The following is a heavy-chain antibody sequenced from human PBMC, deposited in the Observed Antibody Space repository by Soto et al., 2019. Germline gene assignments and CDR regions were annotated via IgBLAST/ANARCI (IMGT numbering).Heavy chain of an antibody. CDR3: ANSRSNSGSWFDP. D-gene: IGHD1-26*01. V-gene: IGHV3-23*01. J-gene: IGHJ5*02. CDR1: GFTFSSYA. Sequence: PGGSLRLSCAASGFTFSSYAMSWVRQAPGKGLEWVSTVSGSGGSTYYADSVKGRFTISRDNSKSMLYRQMNSMRAEDTAIYYCANSRSNSGSWFDPWGQGTLVTVSS. CDR2: VSGSGGST.